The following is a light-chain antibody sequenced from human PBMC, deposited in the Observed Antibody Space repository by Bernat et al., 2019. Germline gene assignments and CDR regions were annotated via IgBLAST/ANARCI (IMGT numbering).Light chain of an antibody. V-gene: IGKV3-20*01. J-gene: IGKJ1*01. CDR2: GAS. Sequence: EIVLTQSPGTLSLSPGERATLSCRASQSVSGFHLAWYQQKPGQPPRVLVYGASRRATGIPDRFSGSGSGTDFTLTINRLEPEDFAVYYCQHYGSSVWTFGQGTKVEVK. CDR1: QSVSGFH. CDR3: QHYGSSVWT.